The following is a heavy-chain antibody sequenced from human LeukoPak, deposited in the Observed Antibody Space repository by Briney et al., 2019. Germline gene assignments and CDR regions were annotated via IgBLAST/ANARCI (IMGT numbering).Heavy chain of an antibody. CDR1: GASINSGSNY. CDR2: IYSSGST. Sequence: PSETLSLTCRVSGASINSGSNYWGWIRQPPGKTLEWIGSIYSSGSTYYNPSLKSRVIIMIDTPKNHFSLTLSSVTAADTAVYYCARMGRIAVAGLDYWGQGTLVTVSS. CDR3: ARMGRIAVAGLDY. J-gene: IGHJ4*02. V-gene: IGHV4-39*07. D-gene: IGHD6-19*01.